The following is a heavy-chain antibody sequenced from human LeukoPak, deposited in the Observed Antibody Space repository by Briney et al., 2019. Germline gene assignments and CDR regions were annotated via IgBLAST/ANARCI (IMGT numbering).Heavy chain of an antibody. CDR3: ARGGSGSYYDYYFDY. CDR1: GYSISSGYY. D-gene: IGHD3-10*01. Sequence: SETLSLTCAVSGYSISSGYYWGWIRQSPGKGLEWIGSICHSGSTYYNPSLKSRVTISVDTSKNQFSLKLSSVTAADTAVYYCARGGSGSYYDYYFDYWGQGTLVTVSS. J-gene: IGHJ4*02. V-gene: IGHV4-38-2*01. CDR2: ICHSGST.